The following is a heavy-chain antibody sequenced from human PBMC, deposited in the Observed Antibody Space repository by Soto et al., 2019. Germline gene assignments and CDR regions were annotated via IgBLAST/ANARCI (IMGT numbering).Heavy chain of an antibody. J-gene: IGHJ5*02. CDR2: ISAYDGKT. CDR1: GYNFNIYG. D-gene: IGHD3-3*01. Sequence: RASVKVSCKASGYNFNIYGINWVRQAPGQGLELMGWISAYDGKTTYAEKFQGRVTMTTDASTSTAYMELRSLRSDDTAVYYCARDPNEYWTSYWFDPWGQGTLVTVSA. CDR3: ARDPNEYWTSYWFDP. V-gene: IGHV1-18*01.